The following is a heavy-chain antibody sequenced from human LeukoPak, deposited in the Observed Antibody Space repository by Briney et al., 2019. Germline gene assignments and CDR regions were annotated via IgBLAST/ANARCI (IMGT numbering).Heavy chain of an antibody. J-gene: IGHJ4*02. V-gene: IGHV3-48*03. CDR1: GFTFSSYE. CDR3: ASQVPSGYFDY. CDR2: ISSSGSTI. D-gene: IGHD4/OR15-4a*01. Sequence: GGSLRLSCGASGFTFSSYEMNWVRQAPGAGLEWVSYISSSGSTIYYADSVKGRFTISRDNAKNSLYLQMNSLRAEDTAVYYCASQVPSGYFDYWGQGTLVTVSS.